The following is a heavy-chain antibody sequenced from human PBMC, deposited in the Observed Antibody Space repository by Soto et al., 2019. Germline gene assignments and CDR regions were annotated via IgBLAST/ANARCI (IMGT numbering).Heavy chain of an antibody. CDR3: ARGRAAADYYYYYYMDV. V-gene: IGHV1-8*01. Sequence: ASVKVSCKASGYTFTSYDINWVRQATGQGLEWMGWMNPNSGNTGYAQKFQGRVTMTRNTSISTAYMELSSLRSEDTAVYYCARGRAAADYYYYYYMDVWGKGTTVTVSS. CDR2: MNPNSGNT. CDR1: GYTFTSYD. D-gene: IGHD6-13*01. J-gene: IGHJ6*03.